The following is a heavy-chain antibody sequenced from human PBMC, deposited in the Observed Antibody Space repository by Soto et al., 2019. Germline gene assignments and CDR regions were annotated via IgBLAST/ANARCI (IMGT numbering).Heavy chain of an antibody. CDR2: SRNKGNSDST. V-gene: IGHV3-72*01. CDR3: TVNYFDTSGYSIDI. J-gene: IGHJ3*02. D-gene: IGHD3-22*01. Sequence: GSLRLSCAASGFTFSDHCLAWVRQAPGKGLEWFGRSRNKGNSDSTEYAASVKGRFTISRDDSKNSLYLQMNSLITEDTAVYYCTVNYFDTSGYSIDIWGQGTMVTVSS. CDR1: GFTFSDHC.